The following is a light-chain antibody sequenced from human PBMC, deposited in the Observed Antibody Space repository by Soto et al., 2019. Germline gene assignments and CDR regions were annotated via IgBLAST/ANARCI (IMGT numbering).Light chain of an antibody. V-gene: IGKV3D-15*01. CDR3: QQYHLWPLT. Sequence: EIGMTQSPATLSVSPGDRATLSCRASQSISSSYLACYQQKPGQAPRLLIYGASTRATGIPDRFSGSGSGTEFTLSISSLQSEDFAVYYCQQYHLWPLTIGQGTRLEIK. CDR1: QSISSSY. J-gene: IGKJ5*01. CDR2: GAS.